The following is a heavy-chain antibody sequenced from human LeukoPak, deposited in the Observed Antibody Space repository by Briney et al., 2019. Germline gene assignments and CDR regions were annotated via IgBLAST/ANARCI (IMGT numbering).Heavy chain of an antibody. CDR2: IRSDGGIK. J-gene: IGHJ4*02. Sequence: GGSLRLSCAASGFTFSSYGMHWVRQAPGKGLEWVAFIRSDGGIKYYADSVKGRFTISRDNSKNTLYLQVNSLRAEDTAVYFCAKDVPAAYFDYWGQGTLVTVSS. V-gene: IGHV3-30*02. CDR1: GFTFSSYG. D-gene: IGHD2-2*01. CDR3: AKDVPAAYFDY.